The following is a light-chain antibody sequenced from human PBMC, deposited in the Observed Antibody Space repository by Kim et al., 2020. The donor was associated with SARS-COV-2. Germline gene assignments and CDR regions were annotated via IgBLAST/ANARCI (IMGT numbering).Light chain of an antibody. Sequence: ELTQPPSASGTPGQRVTISCSGSSSNIGSNYVYWYQQLPGTAPKLLIYSNNQRPSGVPDRFSGSKSGTSASLAISGLRSEDEADYYCAAWDDSLSALYVFGTGTEVTVL. V-gene: IGLV1-47*02. J-gene: IGLJ1*01. CDR1: SSNIGSNY. CDR3: AAWDDSLSALYV. CDR2: SNN.